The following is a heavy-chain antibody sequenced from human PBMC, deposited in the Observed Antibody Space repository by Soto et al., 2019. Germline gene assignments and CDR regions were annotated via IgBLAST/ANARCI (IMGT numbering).Heavy chain of an antibody. CDR2: IYDGGST. V-gene: IGHV4-59*12. Sequence: ETLFLSCTVSVGSISNYYWSWVRQPPGKGLEWIGYIYDGGSTNYNPSLKSRVTISVDRSKNQISLKLSSVTAADTAVYYCARGMTTVTTFDYWGQGTLVTVSS. J-gene: IGHJ4*02. D-gene: IGHD4-17*01. CDR1: VGSISNYY. CDR3: ARGMTTVTTFDY.